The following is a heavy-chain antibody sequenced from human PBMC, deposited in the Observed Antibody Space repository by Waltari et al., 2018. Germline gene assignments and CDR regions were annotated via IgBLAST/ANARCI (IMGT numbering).Heavy chain of an antibody. CDR3: ARGRGQYQLRTYYFDY. V-gene: IGHV1-69*01. CDR1: GGTFSSYA. J-gene: IGHJ4*02. Sequence: QVQLVQSGAEVKKPGSSVKVSCKASGGTFSSYAISWVRQAPGQGLEWMGGIIPILGTENYAQKVQGRVTITADESTSTAYMEVSSRGSEDTAVYYCARGRGQYQLRTYYFDYWGQGTLVTVSS. D-gene: IGHD2-2*01. CDR2: IIPILGTE.